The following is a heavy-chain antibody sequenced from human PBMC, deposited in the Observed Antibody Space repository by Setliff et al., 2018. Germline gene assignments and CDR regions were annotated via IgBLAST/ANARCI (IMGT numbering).Heavy chain of an antibody. V-gene: IGHV4-59*11. CDR3: AKAITVFGVVIMENWFDP. J-gene: IGHJ5*02. D-gene: IGHD3-3*01. CDR1: GASINNHF. CDR2: LSHSGSS. Sequence: SETLSLTCTVSGASINNHFWSWIRQPPGKGLEWIGYLSHSGSSNYNPSLKSRVTMLVDTSKNQFSLKLSSVTAADTAVYYCAKAITVFGVVIMENWFDPWGQGTLVTVSS.